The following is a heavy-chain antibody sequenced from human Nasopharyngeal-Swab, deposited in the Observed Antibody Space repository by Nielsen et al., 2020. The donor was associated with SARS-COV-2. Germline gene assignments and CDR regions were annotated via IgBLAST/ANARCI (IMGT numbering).Heavy chain of an antibody. CDR1: GFTFDDYA. D-gene: IGHD6-13*01. V-gene: IGHV3-9*01. CDR2: ISWNSGSI. CDR3: AKDTSSSWYVGWFDP. J-gene: IGHJ5*02. Sequence: GGSLRLSCAASGFTFDDYAMHWVQQAPGKGLEWVSGISWNSGSIGYADSVKGRFTISRDNAKNSLYLQMNSLRAEDTALYYCAKDTSSSWYVGWFDPWGQGTLVTVSS.